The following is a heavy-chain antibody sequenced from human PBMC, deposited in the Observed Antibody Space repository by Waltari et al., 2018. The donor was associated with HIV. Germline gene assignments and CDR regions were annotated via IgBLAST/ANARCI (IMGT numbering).Heavy chain of an antibody. CDR2: IKQDGSEK. V-gene: IGHV3-7*01. J-gene: IGHJ4*02. Sequence: EVQLVESGGGLVQPGGSLRLSCAASGFTFSSYWMRWVRRAPGKGLEWVANIKQDGSEKYYVDSVKGRFTISRDNAKNSLYLQMNSLRAEDTAVYYCARAPPDVAHYFDYWGQGTLVTVSS. CDR1: GFTFSSYW. CDR3: ARAPPDVAHYFDY. D-gene: IGHD2-21*01.